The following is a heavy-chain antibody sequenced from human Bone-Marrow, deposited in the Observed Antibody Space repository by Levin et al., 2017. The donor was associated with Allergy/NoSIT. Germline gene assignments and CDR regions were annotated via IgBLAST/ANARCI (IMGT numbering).Heavy chain of an antibody. Sequence: QPGGSLRLSCAASGFTFNTYGMHWVRQAPGKGLEWVAAMWYDGSNQYYADSVKGRFTISRDNSKNTLYLQMQTLRDEDTAIYYCVREGSYGHNYYSGMDVWGQGSPVTVSS. CDR1: GFTFNTYG. CDR2: MWYDGSNQ. CDR3: VREGSYGHNYYSGMDV. V-gene: IGHV3-33*01. D-gene: IGHD5-24*01. J-gene: IGHJ6*02.